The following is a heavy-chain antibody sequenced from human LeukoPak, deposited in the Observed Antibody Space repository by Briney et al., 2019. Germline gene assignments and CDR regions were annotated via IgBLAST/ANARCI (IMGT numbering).Heavy chain of an antibody. D-gene: IGHD4-17*01. J-gene: IGHJ3*02. Sequence: GRSLRLSCAASGFTFSSYAMHWVRQAPGKGLEWVAVISYDGSNKYYADSVKGRFTISRDNSKNTLYLQMNSLRAEDTAVYYCASSYGDYGPRAAFDIWGQGTMVTASS. CDR2: ISYDGSNK. V-gene: IGHV3-30*04. CDR3: ASSYGDYGPRAAFDI. CDR1: GFTFSSYA.